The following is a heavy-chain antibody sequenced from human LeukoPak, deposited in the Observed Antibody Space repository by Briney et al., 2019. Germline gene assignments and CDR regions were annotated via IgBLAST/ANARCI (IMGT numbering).Heavy chain of an antibody. CDR3: ARLWPSAYWKRLSIWFDP. CDR1: GGSISSGGYY. V-gene: IGHV4-31*03. J-gene: IGHJ5*02. D-gene: IGHD1-1*01. Sequence: PSQTLSLTCTVSGGSISSGGYYWSWIRQHPGKGLEWIGNIYYSGGTYYNPSLKSRVIISVDTSKNQFSLKVSSVTAADTAVYYCARLWPSAYWKRLSIWFDPWGQGTLVTVSS. CDR2: IYYSGGT.